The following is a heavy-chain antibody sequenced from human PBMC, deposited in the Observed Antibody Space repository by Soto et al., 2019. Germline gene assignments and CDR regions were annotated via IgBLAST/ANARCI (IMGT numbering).Heavy chain of an antibody. CDR1: GASFSGYY. Sequence: QVQLQQCGAGLLKPSETLSLTCAVYGASFSGYYWCWIRQPPGKGLEWIGEINHSGSTNYNPSLHSRVSISVDASKNHLSLKLSSVPAADTAGYYCARGIAAAGTGYFDYWVQGTLVTLSS. CDR3: ARGIAAAGTGYFDY. D-gene: IGHD6-13*01. V-gene: IGHV4-34*01. CDR2: INHSGST. J-gene: IGHJ4*02.